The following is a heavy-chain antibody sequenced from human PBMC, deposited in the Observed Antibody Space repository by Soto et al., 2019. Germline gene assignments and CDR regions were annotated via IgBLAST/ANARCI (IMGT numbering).Heavy chain of an antibody. D-gene: IGHD4-17*01. CDR1: GFTFSSYA. CDR2: IGGSGGST. V-gene: IGHV3-23*01. J-gene: IGHJ4*02. CDR3: AKDDYGVVFDY. Sequence: PWGSLRLSCAASGFTFSSYAXSWVRQAPGKGLEWVSAIGGSGGSTDYVESVKGRFTISRDNSKSTVYLQMNSLRAEDTAVYYCAKDDYGVVFDYWGQGTLVTVSS.